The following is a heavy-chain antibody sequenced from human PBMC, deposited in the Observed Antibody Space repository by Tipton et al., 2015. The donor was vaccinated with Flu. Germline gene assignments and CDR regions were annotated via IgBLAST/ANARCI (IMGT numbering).Heavy chain of an antibody. V-gene: IGHV4-34*01. CDR3: ARLNYEYVWGNYRRTPLDYYYGMDV. D-gene: IGHD3-16*02. Sequence: GLVKPSETLSLTCAVYGGSFDTYYWTWVRQPPGKGLEWIGEINHNGSTNYSPTLKTRVTFSVDTSKSQFSLKLSSVTAADTAVYYCARLNYEYVWGNYRRTPLDYYYGMDVWGQGTTVTVSS. CDR1: GGSFDTYY. CDR2: INHNGST. J-gene: IGHJ6*02.